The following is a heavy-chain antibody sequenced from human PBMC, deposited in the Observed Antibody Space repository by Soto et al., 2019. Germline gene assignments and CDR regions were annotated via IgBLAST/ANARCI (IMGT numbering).Heavy chain of an antibody. CDR1: GGTFNNYA. CDR3: ARDTREITRVRGVIPYYIYHMDV. J-gene: IGHJ6*02. D-gene: IGHD3-10*01. V-gene: IGHV1-69*01. Sequence: QVQLAQSGAEVKKRGSSVKVSCRVSGGTFNNYAISWVRQAPGEGLEWMGGLIPAFGTPKYAQRFQDRVTISADVYAATAYMELPSLRSDDTAVYYCARDTREITRVRGVIPYYIYHMDVWGPGTTVAVSS. CDR2: LIPAFGTP.